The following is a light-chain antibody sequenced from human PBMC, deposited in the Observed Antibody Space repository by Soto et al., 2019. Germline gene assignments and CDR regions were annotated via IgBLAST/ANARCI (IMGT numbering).Light chain of an antibody. CDR2: DTS. CDR1: TGAVTSGHY. CDR3: LLSYSGARYVV. J-gene: IGLJ2*01. Sequence: QAVVTQETSLTVSPGGTVTLTCGSSTGAVTSGHYPYWFQQKPGQAPRTLIYDTSNKHSWTPARFSGSLLGGKAALTLSGAQPEDEAEYYCLLSYSGARYVVFGEGTKLTVL. V-gene: IGLV7-46*01.